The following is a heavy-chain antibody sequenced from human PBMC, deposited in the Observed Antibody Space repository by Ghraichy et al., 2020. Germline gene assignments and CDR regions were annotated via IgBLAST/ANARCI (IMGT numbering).Heavy chain of an antibody. CDR2: INHSGST. V-gene: IGHV4-34*01. CDR3: ARGLRGIAAAGTYTNWFDP. Sequence: SETLSLTCAVYGGSFSGYYWSWIRQPPGKGLEWIGEINHSGSTNYNPSLKSRVTISVDTSKNHFSLKLNSVTAADTAVYYCARGLRGIAAAGTYTNWFDPWGQGTLVTVSS. J-gene: IGHJ5*02. CDR1: GGSFSGYY. D-gene: IGHD6-13*01.